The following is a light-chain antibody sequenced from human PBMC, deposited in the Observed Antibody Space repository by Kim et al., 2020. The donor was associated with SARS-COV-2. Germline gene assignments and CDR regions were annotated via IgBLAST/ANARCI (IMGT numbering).Light chain of an antibody. CDR1: QSVSSY. Sequence: IVLTQSPATLSLSPGERATLSCRASQSVSSYLAWYQQKPGQAPRLLIYDASNRATGIPARFSGSGSGTDFTLTISSLEPEDFAVYYCQQRSNWPSYTFGQGTKLEI. J-gene: IGKJ2*01. CDR3: QQRSNWPSYT. CDR2: DAS. V-gene: IGKV3-11*01.